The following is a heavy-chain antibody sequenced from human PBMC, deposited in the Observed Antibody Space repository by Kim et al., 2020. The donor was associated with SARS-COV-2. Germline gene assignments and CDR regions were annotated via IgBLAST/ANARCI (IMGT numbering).Heavy chain of an antibody. CDR3: ARLGTTVTTLAPGDPSPFDY. Sequence: SETLSLTCTVSGGSISSSSYYWGWIRQPPGKGLEWIGSIYYSGSTYYNPSLKSRVTISVDTSKNQFSLKLSSVTAADTAVYYCARLGTTVTTLAPGDPSPFDYWGQGTLVTVSS. D-gene: IGHD4-17*01. CDR2: IYYSGST. V-gene: IGHV4-39*01. J-gene: IGHJ4*02. CDR1: GGSISSSSYY.